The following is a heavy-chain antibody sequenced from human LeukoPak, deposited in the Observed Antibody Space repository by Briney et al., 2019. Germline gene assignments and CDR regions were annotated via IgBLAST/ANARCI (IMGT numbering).Heavy chain of an antibody. J-gene: IGHJ6*03. CDR1: GFTFSDYY. CDR2: ISSGGSTI. Sequence: PGGSLRLSCAASGFTFSDYYMSSVRQAPGKGLELVSYISSGGSTIYYADSVKGRFTISRDNARNSLYLQMNSLRAEDTAAYYCARGVPASISVGYYMDVWGKGTTVTVSS. D-gene: IGHD2-2*02. CDR3: ARGVPASISVGYYMDV. V-gene: IGHV3-11*01.